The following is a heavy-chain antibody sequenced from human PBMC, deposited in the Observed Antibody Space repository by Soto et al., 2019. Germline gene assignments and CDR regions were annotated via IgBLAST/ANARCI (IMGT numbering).Heavy chain of an antibody. CDR1: GGTFSSYA. D-gene: IGHD3-22*01. CDR3: ARDRRTYYYDSGGYYFDY. J-gene: IGHJ4*02. V-gene: IGHV1-69*13. CDR2: IIPIFGTA. Sequence: SVKVSCKASGGTFSSYAISWVRQAPGQGLEWMGGIIPIFGTANYAQKFQGRVTITADESTSTAYMELSSLRSEDTAVYYCARDRRTYYYDSGGYYFDYWGQGTLVTVSS.